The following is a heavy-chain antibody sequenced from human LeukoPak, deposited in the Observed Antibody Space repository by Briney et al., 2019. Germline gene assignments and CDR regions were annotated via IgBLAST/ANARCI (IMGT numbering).Heavy chain of an antibody. CDR3: ARSYSSSRYDY. D-gene: IGHD6-13*01. J-gene: IGHJ4*02. CDR1: GGSISSGSYY. Sequence: SETLSLTCTVSGGSISSGSYYWSWIRQPAGKGLEWIGRIYTSGSTNYNPSLKSRVTISVDTSKNQFSLKLSSVTAADTAVYYCARSYSSSRYDYWGQGTLVTVSS. CDR2: IYTSGST. V-gene: IGHV4-61*02.